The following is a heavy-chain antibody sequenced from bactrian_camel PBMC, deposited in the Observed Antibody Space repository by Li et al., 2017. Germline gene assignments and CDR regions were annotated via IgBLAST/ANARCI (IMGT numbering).Heavy chain of an antibody. D-gene: IGHD2*01. J-gene: IGHJ7*01. CDR1: GFAFDGAD. CDR2: ISSSGATA. Sequence: QLVESGGGSVQAGETLRLSCTGSGFAFDGADMSWVRQSPGKGLEWVSRISSSGATAGYADTVKGRFTISRDNAKNTVYLQLSSLKTEDMGLYYCTKDVVLHVGYRYYHALDYWGEGTQVTVS. V-gene: IGHV3S40*01.